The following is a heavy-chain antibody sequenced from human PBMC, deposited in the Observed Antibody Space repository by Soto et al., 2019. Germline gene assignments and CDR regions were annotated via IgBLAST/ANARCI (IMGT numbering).Heavy chain of an antibody. V-gene: IGHV1-3*01. Sequence: QVQLVQSGAEVKKPGASVKVSCKASGYTFTSYAMHWVRQAPGQRLEWMGWINAGNGNTKYSQKFQGRVTITRDTSPSTAYMELSSLRSEDTAVYYCAKVSGIAVAEVWGQGTLVTVSS. CDR3: AKVSGIAVAEV. CDR1: GYTFTSYA. D-gene: IGHD6-19*01. J-gene: IGHJ4*02. CDR2: INAGNGNT.